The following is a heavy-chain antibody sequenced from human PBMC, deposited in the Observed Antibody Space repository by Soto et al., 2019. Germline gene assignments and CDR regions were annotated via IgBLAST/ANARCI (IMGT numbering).Heavy chain of an antibody. V-gene: IGHV4-34*01. CDR2: INHSGST. Sequence: QVQLQQWGAGLLKPSETLSLTCAVYGGSFSGYYWSWIRQPPGKGLEWIGEINHSGSTNYNPSLKSRVTISVDTSKNQFSLKLSSVTDADTAVYYCARGGSGKLERRPSGNFFDYWGQGTLVTVSS. J-gene: IGHJ4*02. D-gene: IGHD1-1*01. CDR1: GGSFSGYY. CDR3: ARGGSGKLERRPSGNFFDY.